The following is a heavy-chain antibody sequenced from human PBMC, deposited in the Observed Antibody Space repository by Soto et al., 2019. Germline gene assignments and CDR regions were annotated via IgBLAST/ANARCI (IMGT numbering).Heavy chain of an antibody. CDR3: AKAPGIRRQWDY. V-gene: IGHV3-23*01. CDR2: ISGSGGGI. Sequence: GGSLRLSCAASGFTFSSYAMSWVRQAPGKGLEWVSTISGSGGGIYYADSVKGRFTISRDNSKNTLDLQMNSLRAEDTAVYYCAKAPGIRRQWDYWGQGTLVTVSS. J-gene: IGHJ4*02. D-gene: IGHD6-13*01. CDR1: GFTFSSYA.